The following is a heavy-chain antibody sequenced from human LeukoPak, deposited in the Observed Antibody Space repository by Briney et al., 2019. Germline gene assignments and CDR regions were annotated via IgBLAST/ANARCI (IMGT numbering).Heavy chain of an antibody. CDR3: ARGLWFGEFNYFDY. CDR1: GFTFSGDS. D-gene: IGHD3-10*01. V-gene: IGHV3-21*01. J-gene: IGHJ4*02. Sequence: PGGSLRLSCAASGFTFSGDSMNWVRQAPGKGLEWVSSISSSSSYIYYADSVKGRFTISRDNAKNSLYLQMNSLRAEDTAVYYCARGLWFGEFNYFDYWGQGTLVTVSS. CDR2: ISSSSSYI.